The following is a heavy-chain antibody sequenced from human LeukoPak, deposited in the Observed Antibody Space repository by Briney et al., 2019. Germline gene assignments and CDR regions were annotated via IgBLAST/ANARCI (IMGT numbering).Heavy chain of an antibody. CDR3: ARSNNDGDYLGVGFDY. D-gene: IGHD3-16*01. V-gene: IGHV7-4-1*02. J-gene: IGHJ4*02. CDR1: GYTFSTYP. CDR2: INTNTGSP. Sequence: GASVKVSCKASGYTFSTYPINWVRQAPGQGLEWMGWINTNTGSPTYAQGLTGRFVFSLDTSVSTAFLQINSLKAEDTALYYCARSNNDGDYLGVGFDYWGQGTLVTVSS.